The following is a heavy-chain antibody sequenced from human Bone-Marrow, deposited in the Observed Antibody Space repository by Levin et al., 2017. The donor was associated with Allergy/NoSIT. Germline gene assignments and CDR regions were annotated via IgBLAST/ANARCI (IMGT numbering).Heavy chain of an antibody. V-gene: IGHV3-30*18. CDR3: AKEKFLIPVAGTGGLDV. Sequence: PGESLKISCTASGFTFSGYGMHWVRQAPGKGLEWVAVLSNDGSKKYFGDSVNGRFTISRDNSKNTLHLQMNSLRDEDTAVYFCAKEKFLIPVAGTGGLDVWGQGTTVTVSS. D-gene: IGHD6-19*01. CDR2: LSNDGSKK. J-gene: IGHJ6*02. CDR1: GFTFSGYG.